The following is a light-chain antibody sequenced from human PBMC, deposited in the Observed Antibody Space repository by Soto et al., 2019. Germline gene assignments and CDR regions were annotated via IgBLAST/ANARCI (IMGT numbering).Light chain of an antibody. CDR2: GNS. CDR3: QSYDSSLSGWV. J-gene: IGLJ3*02. V-gene: IGLV1-40*01. CDR1: NSNIGAGYD. Sequence: QSVLTQPPSVSGAPGQRVTISCTGYNSNIGAGYDVHWYQQLPGTAPKLLIYGNSNRPSVVPDRFSASKSGTSASLAITGLKAEDEDDYYCQSYDSSLSGWVFGGGTKLTVL.